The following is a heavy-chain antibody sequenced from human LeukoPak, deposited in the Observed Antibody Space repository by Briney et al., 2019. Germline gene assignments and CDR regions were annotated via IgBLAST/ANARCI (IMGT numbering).Heavy chain of an antibody. J-gene: IGHJ6*04. D-gene: IGHD3-10*01. CDR1: GFAFDDYT. V-gene: IGHV3-43*01. CDR3: AKGASPHIAMIRGQPLDG. Sequence: GGSLRLSCAASGFAFDDYTMHWVRQTPGKGLEWVSLINWDGHSTKYADSVKGRFTISRDNSKNSLFLQMNSLRIEDTALYYCAKGASPHIAMIRGQPLDGWGKGTTVTISS. CDR2: INWDGHST.